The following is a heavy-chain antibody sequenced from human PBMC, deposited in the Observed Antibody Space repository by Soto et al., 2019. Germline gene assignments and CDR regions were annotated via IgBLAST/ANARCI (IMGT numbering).Heavy chain of an antibody. CDR2: LNPKSGGT. Sequence: GASVKVSCKASGYSFTDYHIHWVRQAPGQGLEWLGRLNPKSGGTSTAQKFQGWVTMTRDRSISTVYMELTRLRSDDTAVYFCARGHSTDCSNGVCSFFYNHEMDVWGQGTTVTVSS. CDR3: ARGHSTDCSNGVCSFFYNHEMDV. J-gene: IGHJ6*02. V-gene: IGHV1-2*04. CDR1: GYSFTDYH. D-gene: IGHD2-8*01.